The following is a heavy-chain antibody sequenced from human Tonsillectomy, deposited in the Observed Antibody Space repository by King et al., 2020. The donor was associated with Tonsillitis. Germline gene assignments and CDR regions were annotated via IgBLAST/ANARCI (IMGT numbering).Heavy chain of an antibody. CDR2: IYHSGAT. V-gene: IGHV4-38-2*02. CDR1: GYSISGGYY. D-gene: IGHD3-3*01. J-gene: IGHJ4*02. Sequence: QLQESGPGLVKPSETLSLTCTVSGYSISGGYYWGWIRQSPGKGLEWIGSIYHSGATSYNPSLKSRVTISVDTSKNQFSLKLSSVTAADTAVYYCARDHYDFWSGFRYGGQGTLVTVSA. CDR3: ARDHYDFWSGFRY.